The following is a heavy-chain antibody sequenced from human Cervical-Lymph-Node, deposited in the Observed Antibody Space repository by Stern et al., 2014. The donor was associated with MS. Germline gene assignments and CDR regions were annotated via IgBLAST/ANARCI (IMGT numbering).Heavy chain of an antibody. J-gene: IGHJ6*02. V-gene: IGHV1-69*01. D-gene: IGHD4-17*01. CDR2: TVPLFGKP. CDR1: GGTFSNYA. Sequence: VQLVDSGAEVKKPGSSVKVSCKASGGTFSNYATSWGRQAPGQGLEWMRGTVPLFGKPNYAQKFQGRVTITADESTSTAYMDLSSLRSEDTAVYYCASPLTATSVPFGYYGMDVWGQGTTVTVS. CDR3: ASPLTATSVPFGYYGMDV.